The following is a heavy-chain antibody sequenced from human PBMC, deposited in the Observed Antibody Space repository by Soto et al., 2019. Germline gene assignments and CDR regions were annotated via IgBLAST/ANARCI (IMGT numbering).Heavy chain of an antibody. CDR3: ASPSGTYYDILTGYYNGAYYGMDV. D-gene: IGHD3-9*01. J-gene: IGHJ6*02. V-gene: IGHV3-48*03. CDR2: ISSSGSTI. CDR1: GFTFSSYE. Sequence: PGGSLRLSCAASGFTFSSYEMNWVRQAPGKGLEWVSYISSSGSTIYYADSVKGRFTISRDNAKNSLYLQMNSLRAEDTAVYYCASPSGTYYDILTGYYNGAYYGMDVWGQGTTVTVSS.